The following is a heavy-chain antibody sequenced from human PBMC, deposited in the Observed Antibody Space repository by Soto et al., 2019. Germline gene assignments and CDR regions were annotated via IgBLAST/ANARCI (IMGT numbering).Heavy chain of an antibody. J-gene: IGHJ6*02. V-gene: IGHV4-59*01. D-gene: IGHD6-19*01. Sequence: SDTLSLTCAVSGCSISTYYWSWIRQPPGKGLEWIGYIYYSGSTSYNPSLKSRVTISVDTSKNQFSLKLRSVTAADTAVYYCASDRSSGWDQGYGMDVWGQGTKVTVSS. CDR2: IYYSGST. CDR3: ASDRSSGWDQGYGMDV. CDR1: GCSISTYY.